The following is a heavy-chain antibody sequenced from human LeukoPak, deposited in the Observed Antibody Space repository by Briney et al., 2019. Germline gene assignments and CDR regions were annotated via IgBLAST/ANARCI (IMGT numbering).Heavy chain of an antibody. V-gene: IGHV3-11*06. CDR1: GFSFSDHY. CDR3: ARDAAGGFDY. J-gene: IGHJ4*02. D-gene: IGHD3-10*01. CDR2: ITISSSYT. Sequence: GGSLRLSCAASGFSFSDHYMSWIRQAPGKGLEWVSFITISSSYTKYADSVKGRFTISRDNAKNSLYLQMNSLRAEDTAVYYCARDAAGGFDYWGQGTLVTVSS.